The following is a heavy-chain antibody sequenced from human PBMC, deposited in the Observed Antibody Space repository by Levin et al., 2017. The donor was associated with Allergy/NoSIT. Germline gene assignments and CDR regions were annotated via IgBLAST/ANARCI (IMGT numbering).Heavy chain of an antibody. V-gene: IGHV3-30*03. CDR2: ISYDGSNK. CDR3: ATHDAFDI. CDR1: GFTFSSYG. Sequence: PGGSLRLSCAASGFTFSSYGMHWVRQAPGKGLEWVAVISYDGSNKYYADSVKGRFTISRDNSKNTLYLQMNSLRAEDTAVYYCATHDAFDIWGQGTMVTVSS. J-gene: IGHJ3*02.